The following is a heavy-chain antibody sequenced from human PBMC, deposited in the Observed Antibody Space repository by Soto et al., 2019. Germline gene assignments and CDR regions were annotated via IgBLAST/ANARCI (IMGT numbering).Heavy chain of an antibody. Sequence: SETLSLTCTVSGGSVSSGSYYWSWIRQPPGKGLEWIGYIYYSGSTNYNPSLKSRVTISVDTSKNQFSLKLSSVTAADTAVYYCARVRRDGYNPFDYWGPGTLVTVSS. CDR3: ARVRRDGYNPFDY. CDR1: GGSVSSGSYY. J-gene: IGHJ4*02. V-gene: IGHV4-61*01. CDR2: IYYSGST. D-gene: IGHD5-12*01.